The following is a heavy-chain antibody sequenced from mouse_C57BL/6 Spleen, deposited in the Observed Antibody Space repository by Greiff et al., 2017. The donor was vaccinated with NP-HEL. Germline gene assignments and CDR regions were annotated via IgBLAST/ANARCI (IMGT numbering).Heavy chain of an antibody. V-gene: IGHV2-6-1*01. J-gene: IGHJ4*01. Sequence: QVQLKESGPGLVAPSQSLSITCTVSGFSLTSYGVHWVRQPPGKGLEWLVVIWSDGSTTYNSALKSRPSISKDNSKSQVFLKMNSLQTDDTAMYYCARQRYYGSREAMDYWGQGTSVTVSS. D-gene: IGHD1-1*01. CDR2: IWSDGST. CDR3: ARQRYYGSREAMDY. CDR1: GFSLTSYG.